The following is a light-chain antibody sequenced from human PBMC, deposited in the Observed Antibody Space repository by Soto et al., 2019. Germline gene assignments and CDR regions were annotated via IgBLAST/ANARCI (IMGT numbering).Light chain of an antibody. CDR1: QSVSSY. V-gene: IGKV3-11*01. CDR3: QQRSNWPPT. CDR2: DAY. J-gene: IGKJ1*01. Sequence: EIVLTQSPATPCLSPGERYTRSRRASQSVSSYLAWYQQKPGQSRRLLIYDAYTRATGITARFRGSGSGTDFTLTITSLEPEDFAVYYCQQRSNWPPTFGQGTQVEIK.